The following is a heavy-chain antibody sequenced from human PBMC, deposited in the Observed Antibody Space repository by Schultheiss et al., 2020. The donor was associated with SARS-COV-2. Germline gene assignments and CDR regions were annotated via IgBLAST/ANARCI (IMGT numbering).Heavy chain of an antibody. Sequence: ASVKVSCKASGYTFTGYYMHWVRQAPGQGLEWMGWIHPNSGGTNYAQKFQGRVTMTRDTSISTAYMELSRLRSDDTAVYYCARDDSSGYYFDYWGQGTLVTVSS. CDR2: IHPNSGGT. CDR1: GYTFTGYY. V-gene: IGHV1-2*02. CDR3: ARDDSSGYYFDY. D-gene: IGHD3-22*01. J-gene: IGHJ4*02.